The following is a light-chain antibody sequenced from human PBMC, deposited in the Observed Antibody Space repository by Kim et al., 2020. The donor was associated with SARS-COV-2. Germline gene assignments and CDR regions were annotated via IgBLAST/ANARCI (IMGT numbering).Light chain of an antibody. Sequence: QSITIYCTGTSSDVGSYNLVSWYQQHPGKAPKLMIYEVSKRASGVSNRFSGSKSGNTASLTISGLQAEDEADYYCCSYAGSSTFVVFGGGTQLTVL. CDR3: CSYAGSSTFVV. CDR2: EVS. J-gene: IGLJ2*01. V-gene: IGLV2-23*02. CDR1: SSDVGSYNL.